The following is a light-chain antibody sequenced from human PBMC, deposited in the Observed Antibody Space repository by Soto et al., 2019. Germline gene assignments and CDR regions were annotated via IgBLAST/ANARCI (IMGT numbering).Light chain of an antibody. Sequence: QSVLTQPPSVSGAPGQRVTISCIGATSDAHWYQHLPGAAPKLLIYDNKNRPSGVPDRFSGSRSGTSASLAITGLQAEDEADYYCQSFDSSLSALYVFGTGTKVTVL. CDR2: DNK. J-gene: IGLJ1*01. CDR1: GATSD. CDR3: QSFDSSLSALYV. V-gene: IGLV1-40*01.